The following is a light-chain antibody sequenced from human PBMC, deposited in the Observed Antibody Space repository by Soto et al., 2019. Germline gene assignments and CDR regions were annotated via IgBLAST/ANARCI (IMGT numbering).Light chain of an antibody. Sequence: EIVLTQSPGTLSLSPGESATLSCRTSQSVSNNYLAWYKQKPGQAPRLLIYGASSRATGIPDRFSGSGSGTDFTLSISRLEPEDFAVYYCQQYSSLWTFGQGTKVDIK. CDR2: GAS. CDR3: QQYSSLWT. CDR1: QSVSNNY. V-gene: IGKV3-20*01. J-gene: IGKJ1*01.